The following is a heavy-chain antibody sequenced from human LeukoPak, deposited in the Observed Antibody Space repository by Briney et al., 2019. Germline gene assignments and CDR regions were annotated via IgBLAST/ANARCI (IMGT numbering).Heavy chain of an antibody. J-gene: IGHJ4*02. CDR3: ARRTGYSSYYFDY. Sequence: SETLSLTCTVSGGSISNYYWIWIRQPAGKGLEWIGRLYCSGTTIYNPSLKSRVTISVDTSKNQFSLRVSSVTAADTAVYYCARRTGYSSYYFDYWGQGTLVTVSS. CDR2: LYCSGTT. D-gene: IGHD3/OR15-3a*01. V-gene: IGHV4-4*07. CDR1: GGSISNYY.